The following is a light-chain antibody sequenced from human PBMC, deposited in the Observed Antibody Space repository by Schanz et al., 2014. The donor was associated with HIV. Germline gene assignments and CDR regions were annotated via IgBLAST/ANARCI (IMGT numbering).Light chain of an antibody. V-gene: IGKV3-20*01. J-gene: IGKJ4*02. CDR1: QSVRIN. CDR2: GAS. CDR3: HHYGDSRGA. Sequence: EIVLTQSPATLSVSPGERATLSCRASQSVRINLAWYQQKPGQSPRLLIYGASSRATGIPDRFSGSGSGTDFTLTISRLEPEDFAVYYCHHYGDSRGAFGGGTEV.